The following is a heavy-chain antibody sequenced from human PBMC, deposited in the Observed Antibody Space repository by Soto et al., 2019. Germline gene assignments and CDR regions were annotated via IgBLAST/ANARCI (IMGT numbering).Heavy chain of an antibody. V-gene: IGHV1-18*01. CDR3: AREGRGYCSGGSCYSVSRFDY. Sequence: ASVKVSCKASGYTFTSYGISWVRQAPGQGLEWMGWISAYNGNTNYAQKLQGRVTMTTDTSTSTAYMELRSLRSDDTAVYYCAREGRGYCSGGSCYSVSRFDYWGQGTLVTVSS. J-gene: IGHJ4*02. CDR1: GYTFTSYG. D-gene: IGHD2-15*01. CDR2: ISAYNGNT.